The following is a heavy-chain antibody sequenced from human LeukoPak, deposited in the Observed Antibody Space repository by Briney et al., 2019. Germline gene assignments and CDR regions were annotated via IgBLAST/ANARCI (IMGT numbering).Heavy chain of an antibody. J-gene: IGHJ4*02. CDR2: INSYGDGT. CDR3: ARLGSSWPFDY. V-gene: IGHV3-20*04. CDR1: GFTFDDHA. D-gene: IGHD6-13*01. Sequence: GGSLRLSCAPSGFTFDDHATNWVRQAPGRGLVWVSRINSYGDGTDYGDSVKGRFTIYRDNSRNTVYLQMKSLRAEDTAVYYCARLGSSWPFDYWGQGALVTVSS.